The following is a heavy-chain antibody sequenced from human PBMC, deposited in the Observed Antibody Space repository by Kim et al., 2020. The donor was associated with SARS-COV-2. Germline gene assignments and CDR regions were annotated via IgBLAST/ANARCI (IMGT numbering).Heavy chain of an antibody. CDR2: IYWDDDK. V-gene: IGHV2-5*02. CDR1: GFSLSTSGVG. CDR3: AHINYDSLTGLNWFDP. Sequence: SGPTLVNPTQTLTLTCTFSGFSLSTSGVGVGWIRQPPGKALEWLALIYWDDDKRYSPSLKSRLTITKDTSKNQVVLTMTNMDPVDTATYYCAHINYDSLTGLNWFDPWGQGTLVTVSS. J-gene: IGHJ5*02. D-gene: IGHD3-9*01.